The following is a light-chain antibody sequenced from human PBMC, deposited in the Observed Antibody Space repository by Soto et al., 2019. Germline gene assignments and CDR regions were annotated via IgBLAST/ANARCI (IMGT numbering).Light chain of an antibody. V-gene: IGLV2-23*01. CDR2: EGN. CDR1: SGDIGTYNL. CDR3: CSYAGRSTVI. J-gene: IGLJ2*01. Sequence: QSALTQPASVSGSPGQSITISCTGTSGDIGTYNLVSWYQHHPGRAPKLIIFEGNKRPSGVSNRFSASKSGNTASLAVSGLQAEDEADYHCCSYAGRSTVICGGGTKVTVL.